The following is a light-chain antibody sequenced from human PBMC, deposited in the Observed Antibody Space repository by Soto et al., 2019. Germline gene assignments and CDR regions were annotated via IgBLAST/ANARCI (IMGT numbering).Light chain of an antibody. CDR1: SSNIGSNT. J-gene: IGLJ1*01. CDR3: SSYSISDTPYV. Sequence: QSVLTQPPSASGTPGQRVTISCSGSSSNIGSNTVNWYQQLPGTAPKLLIYSNNQRPSGVPDRFSGSKSGTSASLTISGLQAEDEADYYCSSYSISDTPYVFGGGTKVTVL. CDR2: SNN. V-gene: IGLV1-44*01.